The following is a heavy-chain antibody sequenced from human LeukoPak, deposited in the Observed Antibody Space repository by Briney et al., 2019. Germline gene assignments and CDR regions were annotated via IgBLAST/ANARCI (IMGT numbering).Heavy chain of an antibody. CDR2: IYPGDSDT. CDR3: ARLVHSGYGCTDFGVYDY. CDR1: GYSFTSYS. Sequence: GESLKISCKGSGYSFTSYSIGWVRQMPGKGLEWMGIIYPGDSDTRYSPSFQGQVTISADKSISTAYLQWSSLKASDTAMYYCARLVHSGYGCTDFGVYDYFGQGALVSVPS. D-gene: IGHD5-12*01. J-gene: IGHJ4*02. V-gene: IGHV5-51*01.